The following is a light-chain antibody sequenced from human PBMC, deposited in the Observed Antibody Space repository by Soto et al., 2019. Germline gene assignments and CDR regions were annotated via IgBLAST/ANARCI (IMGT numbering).Light chain of an antibody. Sequence: QFVLIQPPSVSGTPGQRVIISWSGSSSNIGSNSANWYQQLPGTAPGLLIYGDNKRPSRVPDRFSGSKSGTSASLAISGLQSGDEADYYCPAWDERVKGWMFGGRTKLTVL. J-gene: IGLJ3*02. CDR2: GDN. CDR3: PAWDERVKGWM. V-gene: IGLV1-44*01. CDR1: SSNIGSNS.